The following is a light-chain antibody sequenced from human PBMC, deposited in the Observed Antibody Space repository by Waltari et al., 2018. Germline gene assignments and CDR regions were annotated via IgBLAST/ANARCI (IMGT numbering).Light chain of an antibody. CDR2: DVS. CDR1: SSYVGGYNY. J-gene: IGLJ2*01. Sequence: QSALTQPRSVSGSPGQSVTISCTGTSSYVGGYNYVPWYQQHPGKAPKLMIYDVSKRPSGVPDRFSGSKSGNTASLTISGLQAEDEADYYCCSYAGSYVVFGGGTKLTVL. CDR3: CSYAGSYVV. V-gene: IGLV2-11*01.